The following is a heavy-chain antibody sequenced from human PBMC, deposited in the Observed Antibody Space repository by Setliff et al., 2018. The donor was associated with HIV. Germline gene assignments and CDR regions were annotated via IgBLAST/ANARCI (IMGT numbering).Heavy chain of an antibody. V-gene: IGHV1-18*01. CDR2: ISRYSGNT. CDR3: ARGRYNSRIDV. CDR1: GYTFSDYG. Sequence: ASVKVSCKAAGYTFSDYGIAWVRQAPGQGLEWMGWISRYSGNTLYAQKFQGRVTMTTDTSTGTAYMELRSLTSDDTAVYYCARGRYNSRIDVWGQGTTVTVSS. D-gene: IGHD5-18*01. J-gene: IGHJ6*02.